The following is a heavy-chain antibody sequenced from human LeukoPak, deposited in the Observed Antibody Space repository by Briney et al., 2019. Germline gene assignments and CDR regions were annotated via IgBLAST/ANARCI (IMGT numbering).Heavy chain of an antibody. CDR1: GGTFSSYT. J-gene: IGHJ4*02. CDR2: IIPIFGSG. Sequence: GASVKVSCKASGGTFSSYTISWVRLAPGQGPEWMGGIIPIFGSGNYAQKFQDRVTITADESTSTAYMELSSLRSEDTAVYYCAKAGAAAIFDYWGQGTLVTVSS. V-gene: IGHV1-69*13. D-gene: IGHD6-13*01. CDR3: AKAGAAAIFDY.